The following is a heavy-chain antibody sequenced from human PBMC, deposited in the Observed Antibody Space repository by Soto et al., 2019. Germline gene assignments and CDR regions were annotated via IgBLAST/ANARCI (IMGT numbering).Heavy chain of an antibody. V-gene: IGHV1-69*13. J-gene: IGHJ6*02. CDR1: GGTFSSYA. CDR3: ARDSTYCGGDCSGGMDV. D-gene: IGHD2-21*02. CDR2: IIPIFGTA. Sequence: SVKVSCKASGGTFSSYANSWVRQAPGQGLEWMGGIIPIFGTANYAQKFQGRVTITADESTSTAYMELSSLRSEDTAVYYCARDSTYCGGDCSGGMDVWGQGTTVTVSS.